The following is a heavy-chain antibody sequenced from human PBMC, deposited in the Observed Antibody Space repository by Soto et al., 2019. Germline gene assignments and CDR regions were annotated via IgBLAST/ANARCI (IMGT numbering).Heavy chain of an antibody. V-gene: IGHV3-30*18. J-gene: IGHJ6*02. D-gene: IGHD3-16*01. CDR3: AKGILSATIGPYAMDV. CDR2: ISYDGNYI. Sequence: QVQLVESGGGVVQPGASLRLSCEASGFAFSSYAMHWVRQAPGKGLEWEGVISYDGNYIYYADSVKGRLTISRDNSKNTLYVQVNSLRPEDTAVYYCAKGILSATIGPYAMDVWGQGTTVTVSS. CDR1: GFAFSSYA.